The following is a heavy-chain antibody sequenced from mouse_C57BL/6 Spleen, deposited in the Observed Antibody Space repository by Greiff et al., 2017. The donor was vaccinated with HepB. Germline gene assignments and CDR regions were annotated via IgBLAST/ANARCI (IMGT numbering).Heavy chain of an antibody. CDR1: GFTFSSYT. CDR3: ARHASYGNYFDY. J-gene: IGHJ2*01. CDR2: ISGGGGNT. V-gene: IGHV5-9*01. D-gene: IGHD2-10*01. Sequence: DVKLVESGGGLVKPGGSLKLSCAASGFTFSSYTMSWVRPTPEKRLEWVATISGGGGNTYYPDSVKGRFTISRDNAKNTLYLQMGSLRSEDTALYYCARHASYGNYFDYWGQGTTLTVSS.